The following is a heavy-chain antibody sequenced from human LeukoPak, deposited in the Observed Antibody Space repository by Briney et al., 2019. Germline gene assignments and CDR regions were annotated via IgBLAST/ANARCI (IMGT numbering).Heavy chain of an antibody. D-gene: IGHD3-22*01. CDR3: ARLYYYDSSGWIDFDY. Sequence: ASVKVSCKASGYTFTSYGISWVRQAPGQGLEWMGWISAYNGNTNYAQKLQGRVTMTTDTSTSTAYMELRSLRSDDTAVYYCARLYYYDSSGWIDFDYWGQGTLVTVSS. CDR1: GYTFTSYG. V-gene: IGHV1-18*01. CDR2: ISAYNGNT. J-gene: IGHJ4*02.